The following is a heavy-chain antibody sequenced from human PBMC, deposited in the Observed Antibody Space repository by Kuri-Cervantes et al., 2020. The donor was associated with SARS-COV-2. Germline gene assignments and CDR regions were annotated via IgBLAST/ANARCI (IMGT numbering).Heavy chain of an antibody. CDR2: VRGKANYYAT. J-gene: IGHJ4*02. CDR1: GFLFSASA. D-gene: IGHD3-3*01. CDR3: SVLDFWSGYYNDY. V-gene: IGHV3-73*01. Sequence: GGSLRLSCEVSGFLFSASAIHWVRQASGKGLEWVGRVRGKANYYATAYAASVKGRFTISRDDSKSIAYLQMNSLKTEDTAVYYCSVLDFWSGYYNDYWGQGTLVTVSS.